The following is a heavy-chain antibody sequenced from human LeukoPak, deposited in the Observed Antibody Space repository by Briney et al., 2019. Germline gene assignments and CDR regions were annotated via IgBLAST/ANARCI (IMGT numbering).Heavy chain of an antibody. CDR2: IYYSGST. CDR1: GGSISSGDYY. D-gene: IGHD2-2*01. J-gene: IGHJ3*02. CDR3: ATRYCSSTSCSRALALGAFDI. Sequence: PSETLSLTCTVSGGSISSGDYYWSWIRQPPGKGLEWIGYIYYSGSTYYNPSLKSRVTISVDTSKNQFSLKLSSVTAADTAVYYCATRYCSSTSCSRALALGAFDIWGQGTMVTVSS. V-gene: IGHV4-30-4*08.